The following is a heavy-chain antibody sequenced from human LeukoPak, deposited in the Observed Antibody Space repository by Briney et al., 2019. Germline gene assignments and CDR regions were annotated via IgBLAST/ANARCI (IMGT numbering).Heavy chain of an antibody. CDR3: GRAPSS. CDR2: HYYNGNT. Sequence: SETLSLTCTVSGGSISSGSYYWGWIRQPPGKGLEWIGSHYYNGNTYYNPSLKSRVTISVDTSKSQFSLRLSSVTAADTAVYFCGRAPSSWGQGILVTVSS. J-gene: IGHJ5*02. D-gene: IGHD2-15*01. V-gene: IGHV4-39*01. CDR1: GGSISSGSYY.